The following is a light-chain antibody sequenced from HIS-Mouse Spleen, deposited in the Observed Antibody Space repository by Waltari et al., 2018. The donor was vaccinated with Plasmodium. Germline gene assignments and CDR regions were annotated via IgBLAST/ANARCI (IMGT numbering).Light chain of an antibody. Sequence: EIVMTQSPATLSVSPGERATLSCRASQSVSSNLAWYHQQPGKAPRLLIYGASTRATGIPARFSGSGSVTEFTLTISSLQSEDFAVYYCQQYNNPRTTFGQGTKLEIK. CDR2: GAS. J-gene: IGKJ2*01. V-gene: IGKV3-15*01. CDR1: QSVSSN. CDR3: QQYNNPRTT.